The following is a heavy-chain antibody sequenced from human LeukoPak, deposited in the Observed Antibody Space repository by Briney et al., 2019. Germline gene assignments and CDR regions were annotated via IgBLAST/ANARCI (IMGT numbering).Heavy chain of an antibody. V-gene: IGHV3-48*03. CDR1: GFIFSNYE. J-gene: IGHJ4*02. Sequence: PGGSLRLSCAASGFIFSNYEVNWFRQAPGKGLEWISHNIISGGSMYYSDSVKGRFAVSRDPAKNSLYLQMNRLRAEDTAVYYCARGGGYSYGYDNTFDYWGQGTLVTVSS. CDR2: NIISGGSM. D-gene: IGHD5-18*01. CDR3: ARGGGYSYGYDNTFDY.